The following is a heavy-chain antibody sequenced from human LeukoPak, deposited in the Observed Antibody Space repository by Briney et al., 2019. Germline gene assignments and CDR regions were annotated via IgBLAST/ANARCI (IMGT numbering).Heavy chain of an antibody. D-gene: IGHD3-16*01. CDR1: GYTLTELS. J-gene: IGHJ4*02. CDR2: FDPEDGET. V-gene: IGHV1-24*01. CDR3: ATGDVYDYAWGSYPRY. Sequence: ASVKVSCKVSGYTLTELSMHWVRQAPGKGLEWMGGFDPEDGETIYAQKFQGRVTMTEDTSTDTAYMELSSLRSEDTAVYYCATGDVYDYAWGSYPRYWGQGTLVTVSS.